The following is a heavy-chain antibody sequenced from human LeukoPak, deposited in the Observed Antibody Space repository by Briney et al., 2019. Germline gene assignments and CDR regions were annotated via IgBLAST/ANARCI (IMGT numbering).Heavy chain of an antibody. J-gene: IGHJ4*02. D-gene: IGHD6-13*01. CDR1: GGSISSYY. Sequence: KSSETLSFTCTVYGGSISSYYWSWIRQPPGKGLEWIGYIYYSGSTNYNPSLKSRVTISVDTSKNQFSLKLSSVTAADTAVYYCARGLMMAVAGRGEFHYWGQGTLVTVSS. CDR3: ARGLMMAVAGRGEFHY. V-gene: IGHV4-59*01. CDR2: IYYSGST.